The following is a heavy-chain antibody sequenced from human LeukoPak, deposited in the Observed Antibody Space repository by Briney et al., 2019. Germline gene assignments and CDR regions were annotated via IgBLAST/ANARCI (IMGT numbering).Heavy chain of an antibody. CDR3: ARVGRTGHCSTTTCTGADHNYGMDV. D-gene: IGHD2-2*01. CDR2: TRDKGNSYTT. CDR1: GFTFSSYA. J-gene: IGHJ6*02. V-gene: IGHV3-72*01. Sequence: HPGGPLRLSCAASGFTFSSYAMSWVRQAPGKGLEWVGRTRDKGNSYTTICAASVKGRFTISSDESKNSLYLQMNSLEIEDTAVYYCARVGRTGHCSTTTCTGADHNYGMDVWGHGTTVTVSS.